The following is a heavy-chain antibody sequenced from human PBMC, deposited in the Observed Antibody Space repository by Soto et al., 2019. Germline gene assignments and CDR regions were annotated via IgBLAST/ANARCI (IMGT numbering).Heavy chain of an antibody. CDR2: INHSGST. CDR1: GGSFSGYY. D-gene: IGHD4-4*01. Sequence: SETLSLTCAVYGGSFSGYYWSWIRQPPGKGLEWIGEINHSGSTNYNPSLKSRVTISVATSKNQFSLKLSSVTAAYTAVYYCARVHSNYFDYWGQGTLVTVSS. J-gene: IGHJ4*02. CDR3: ARVHSNYFDY. V-gene: IGHV4-34*01.